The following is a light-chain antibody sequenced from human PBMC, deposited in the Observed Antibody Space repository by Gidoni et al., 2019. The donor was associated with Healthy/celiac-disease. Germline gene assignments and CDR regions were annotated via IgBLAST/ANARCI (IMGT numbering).Light chain of an antibody. J-gene: IGKJ1*01. Sequence: QSVSSSYLAWYQQEPGQAPRLLIYGASSRATGIPDRFSGSGSGTDFTLTISRLEPEDFAVYYCQQYGSSPWTFGQGTKVEIK. CDR1: QSVSSSY. CDR3: QQYGSSPWT. CDR2: GAS. V-gene: IGKV3-20*01.